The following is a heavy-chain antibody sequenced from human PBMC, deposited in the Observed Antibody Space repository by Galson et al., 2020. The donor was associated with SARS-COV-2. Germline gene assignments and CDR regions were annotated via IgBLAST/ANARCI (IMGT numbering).Heavy chain of an antibody. CDR3: ARPSPTVNYYDSSGYYPRDPLLYGMDV. CDR1: GGSISSSSYY. Sequence: SETLSLTCTVSGGSISSSSYYWGWIRQPPGKGLEWIGSIYYSGSTYYNPSLKSRVTISVDTSKNQFSLKLSSVTAADTAVYYCARPSPTVNYYDSSGYYPRDPLLYGMDVWGQGTTVTVSS. V-gene: IGHV4-39*01. J-gene: IGHJ6*02. CDR2: IYYSGST. D-gene: IGHD3-22*01.